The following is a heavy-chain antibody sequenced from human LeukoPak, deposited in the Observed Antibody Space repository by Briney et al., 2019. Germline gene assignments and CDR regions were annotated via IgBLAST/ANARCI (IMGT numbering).Heavy chain of an antibody. D-gene: IGHD3-22*01. CDR1: GFTFGDYA. CDR3: TRTYYYDSSGYNLMGY. Sequence: GGSLRLSCTASGFTFGDYAMSWVRQAPGKGLEWVGFIRSKAYGGTTEYAASVKGRFTISRDDSKSIAYLQMNSLKTEDTAVYYCTRTYYYDSSGYNLMGYWGQGTLVTVSS. CDR2: IRSKAYGGTT. V-gene: IGHV3-49*04. J-gene: IGHJ4*02.